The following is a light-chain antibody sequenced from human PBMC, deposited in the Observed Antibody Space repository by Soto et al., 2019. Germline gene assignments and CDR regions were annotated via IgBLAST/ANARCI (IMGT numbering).Light chain of an antibody. CDR3: QQYDNVPFT. CDR1: QDISNN. CDR2: DAS. Sequence: DLQMTQSPSSLSASVGDRVTITCQASQDISNNLNWYHQKPGKAPNLLIYDASNLQTGVPSRFRGSGSGTDFTFTVSSLQPEDIGTYYCQQYDNVPFTFGPGTKVDIK. J-gene: IGKJ3*01. V-gene: IGKV1-33*01.